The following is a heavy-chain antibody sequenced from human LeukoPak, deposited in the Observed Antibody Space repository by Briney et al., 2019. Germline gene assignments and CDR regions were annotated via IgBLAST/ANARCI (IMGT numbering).Heavy chain of an antibody. CDR3: ATDSGYDHHGLFDY. CDR2: ISYDGSNK. Sequence: GGSLRLSCVASAFSFSSYAMHWVRQAPGKGLEWVAVISYDGSNKNYADSVKGRFTISRDNSKNTLYLQMNSLRAEDTAVYYCATDSGYDHHGLFDYWGQGTLVTVSS. J-gene: IGHJ4*02. V-gene: IGHV3-30*19. CDR1: AFSFSSYA. D-gene: IGHD5-12*01.